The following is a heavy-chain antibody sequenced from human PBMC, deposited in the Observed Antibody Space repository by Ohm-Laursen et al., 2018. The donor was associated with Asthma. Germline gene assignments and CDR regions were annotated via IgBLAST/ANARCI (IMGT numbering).Heavy chain of an antibody. CDR3: ARMNWNPHYYYYGMDV. D-gene: IGHD1-1*01. Sequence: SQTLSLTCTVSGGSISTSSYYWGWIRQPPGKGLEWIGYIYYSGSTNYNPSLKSRVTISVDTSKNQFSLKLSSVTAADTAVYYCARMNWNPHYYYYGMDVWGQGTTVTVSS. CDR1: GGSISTSSYY. V-gene: IGHV4-61*05. CDR2: IYYSGST. J-gene: IGHJ6*02.